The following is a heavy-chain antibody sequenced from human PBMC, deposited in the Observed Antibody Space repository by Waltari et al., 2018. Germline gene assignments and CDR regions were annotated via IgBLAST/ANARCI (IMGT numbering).Heavy chain of an antibody. CDR3: ARVIRGYSSRRGGYCY. J-gene: IGHJ4*02. CDR2: MTPNGVNT. V-gene: IGHV1-8*01. D-gene: IGHD5-18*01. Sequence: QVQLVQSGAEVKKPGASVKVSCKASGYNFTSYDINWVRQATGQGLEWMGVMTPNGVNTGSAQKCQGRVTMTRKTSIRTADLELSSLRSEDTAVYYCARVIRGYSSRRGGYCYWGQGTLVTVSS. CDR1: GYNFTSYD.